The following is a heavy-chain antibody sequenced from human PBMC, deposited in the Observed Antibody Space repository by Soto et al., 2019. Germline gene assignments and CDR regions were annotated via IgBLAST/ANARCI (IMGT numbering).Heavy chain of an antibody. CDR3: ARDKGDFWSGYTYYYYGMDV. V-gene: IGHV1-46*01. CDR1: GYTFTSYY. D-gene: IGHD3-3*01. Sequence: ASVKVSCKASGYTFTSYYMHWVRQAPGQGLEWMGIINPSGGSTSYAQKFQGRVTMTRDTSTSTVYMELSSLRSEDTAVYYCARDKGDFWSGYTYYYYGMDVWGQGPTVTVYS. CDR2: INPSGGST. J-gene: IGHJ6*02.